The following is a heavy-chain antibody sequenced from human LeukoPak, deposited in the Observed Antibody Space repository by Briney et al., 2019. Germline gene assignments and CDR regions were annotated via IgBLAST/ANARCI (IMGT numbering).Heavy chain of an antibody. Sequence: PSQTLSLTCSVSGGSISSGGYSWSWIRQPPGNGLERIGYIYHSGSAYYNPSLKSRVTISVDRSKNQFSLKLSSVTAADTAVYYCARGGYCSGGSCYSDYYYGMDVWGKGTTVTVSS. V-gene: IGHV4-30-2*01. CDR2: IYHSGSA. CDR1: GGSISSGGYS. J-gene: IGHJ6*04. CDR3: ARGGYCSGGSCYSDYYYGMDV. D-gene: IGHD2-15*01.